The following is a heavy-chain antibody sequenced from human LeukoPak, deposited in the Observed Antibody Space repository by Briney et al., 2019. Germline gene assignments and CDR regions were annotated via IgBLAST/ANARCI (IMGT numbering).Heavy chain of an antibody. CDR3: ARDHRRVPRTNGVCYNLDTCTTSTIFDY. J-gene: IGHJ4*02. CDR2: INPSGGST. V-gene: IGHV1-46*01. D-gene: IGHD2-8*01. Sequence: ASVKVSCEASGYTFTSYYMHWVRQAPGQGLEWMGIINPSGGSTSYAQKFQGRVTMTRDTSTSTVYMELSSLRSEDTAVYYCARDHRRVPRTNGVCYNLDTCTTSTIFDYWGQGTLVTVSS. CDR1: GYTFTSYY.